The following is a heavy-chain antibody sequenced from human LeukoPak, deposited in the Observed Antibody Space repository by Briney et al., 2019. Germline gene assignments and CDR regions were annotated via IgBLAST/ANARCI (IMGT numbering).Heavy chain of an antibody. D-gene: IGHD3-10*01. V-gene: IGHV3-33*08. CDR3: ARDLETYYYGSGSPNWFDP. Sequence: GGSLRLSCAASGFTFCSYGMHWVRQAPGKGLEWVAVIWYDGSNKYYADSVKGRFTISRDNSKNTLYLQMNSLRAEDTAVYYCARDLETYYYGSGSPNWFDPWGQGTLVTVSS. CDR1: GFTFCSYG. J-gene: IGHJ5*02. CDR2: IWYDGSNK.